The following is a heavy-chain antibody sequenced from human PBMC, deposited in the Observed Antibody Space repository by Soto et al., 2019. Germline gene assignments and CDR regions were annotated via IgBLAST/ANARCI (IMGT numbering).Heavy chain of an antibody. J-gene: IGHJ3*02. CDR1: GFSLSTSGVG. Sequence: QITLKESGPTLVKPTQTLTLTCTFSGFSLSTSGVGVGWIRQPPGKALEWLALIYWDDDKRYSPSLKGRLTITKDTSKNQVVLTMTNMDPVDTATYYCAHVPYDYVWGSYRPDAFDIWGQGTMVTVSS. V-gene: IGHV2-5*02. CDR3: AHVPYDYVWGSYRPDAFDI. CDR2: IYWDDDK. D-gene: IGHD3-16*02.